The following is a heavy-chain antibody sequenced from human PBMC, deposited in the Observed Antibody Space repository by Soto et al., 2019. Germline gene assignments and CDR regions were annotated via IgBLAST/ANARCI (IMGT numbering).Heavy chain of an antibody. Sequence: EVQLLQSGGGLVQPGGSLRLSCAASGFSFSAYAMSWVRQTPEKGLEWVAGISGGGFDTYYTDSVGGRFTISRDNSKNTLYLQMNSLRAEDTAIYFCAKEEKGIGSPLFDYWGQGTLVTVSP. CDR3: AKEEKGIGSPLFDY. V-gene: IGHV3-23*01. D-gene: IGHD2-15*01. CDR1: GFSFSAYA. J-gene: IGHJ4*02. CDR2: ISGGGFDT.